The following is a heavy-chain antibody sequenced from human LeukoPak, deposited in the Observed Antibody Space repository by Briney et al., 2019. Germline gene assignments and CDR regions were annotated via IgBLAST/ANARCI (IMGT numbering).Heavy chain of an antibody. J-gene: IGHJ4*02. CDR3: AKEFFGSGNSFNGVFDS. CDR2: IRGNGET. D-gene: IGHD3-10*01. CDR1: GLSFSSFA. V-gene: IGHV3-23*01. Sequence: RGSLRLSCAASGLSFSSFAMSWVRQGPARGLEWVSSIRGNGETFYADSVKGRFTISRDNSNKTLHLQMNNLRVDDTAVYYCAKEFFGSGNSFNGVFDSWGQGALVTVSS.